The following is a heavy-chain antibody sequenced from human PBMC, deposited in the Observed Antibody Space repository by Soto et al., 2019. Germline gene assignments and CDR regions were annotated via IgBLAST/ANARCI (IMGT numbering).Heavy chain of an antibody. CDR1: GGTFSNYT. CDR3: ARHPGTAGAGTDYGRDV. CDR2: IIPLLSVD. D-gene: IGHD6-19*01. Sequence: QVQLVQSGAEVKKPGSSVKVSCTASGGTFSNYTINWVRQAPGQGLEWMGRIIPLLSVDNYDENFQGRVKIREDKSTQTFCLEMTSLRSDDTAVYYCARHPGTAGAGTDYGRDVWGQWTTVIVS. J-gene: IGHJ6*02. V-gene: IGHV1-69*02.